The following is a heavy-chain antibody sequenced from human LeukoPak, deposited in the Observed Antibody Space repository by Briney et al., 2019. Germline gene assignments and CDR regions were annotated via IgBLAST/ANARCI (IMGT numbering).Heavy chain of an antibody. V-gene: IGHV3-23*01. CDR2: ITESGDNT. Sequence: GGSLRLSCAASGLTFSSYAMSWVRQTPGKGLEWVSTITESGDNTHYTESVKGRFTFSRDNSKNTLYLQMNSLRAEDTAVYYCARDRGGDGYSHFDYWGQGTLVAVSS. CDR1: GLTFSSYA. J-gene: IGHJ4*02. CDR3: ARDRGGDGYSHFDY. D-gene: IGHD5-24*01.